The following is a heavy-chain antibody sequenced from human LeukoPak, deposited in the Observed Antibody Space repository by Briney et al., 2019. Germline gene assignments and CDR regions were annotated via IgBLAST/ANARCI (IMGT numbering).Heavy chain of an antibody. V-gene: IGHV1-2*02. CDR1: GYTFTGYY. CDR2: INPNSGGT. CDR3: ARVGDMVRAPSSPYYGMDV. D-gene: IGHD3-10*01. Sequence: ASVKVSCKSSGYTFTGYYMHWVRQAPGQGLEWMGWINPNSGGTNYAQKFQGRVTMTRDTSISTAYMELSRLRSDDTAVYYCARVGDMVRAPSSPYYGMDVWGQGTTVTVSS. J-gene: IGHJ6*02.